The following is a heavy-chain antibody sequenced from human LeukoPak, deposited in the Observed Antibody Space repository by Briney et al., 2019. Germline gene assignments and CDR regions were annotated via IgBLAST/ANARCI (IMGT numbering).Heavy chain of an antibody. J-gene: IGHJ4*02. CDR3: ARVVGGAPDY. CDR1: GDSVSSNSAA. V-gene: IGHV6-1*01. D-gene: IGHD1-26*01. CDR2: TYYRSKWSN. Sequence: SQTLSLTCAIYGDSVSSNSAAWNWIRQSPSRGLEWLGRTYYRSKWSNNYAISVKRRISINPDTSKNQFSLQLNSVTPEDTAIYYCARVVGGAPDYWGQGTLVTVSS.